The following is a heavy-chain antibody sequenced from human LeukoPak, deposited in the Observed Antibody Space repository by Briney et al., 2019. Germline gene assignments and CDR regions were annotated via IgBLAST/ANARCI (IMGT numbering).Heavy chain of an antibody. CDR3: ARRKYSSSSPHYYYYYMDV. CDR2: INPNSGGT. Sequence: ASVKVSCKASGYTFTGYYMHWVRQAPGQGLEWMGRINPNSGGTNYAQKSQGRVTMTRDTSISTAYMEPSRLRSDDTAVYYCARRKYSSSSPHYYYYYMDVWGKGTTVTVSS. V-gene: IGHV1-2*06. CDR1: GYTFTGYY. J-gene: IGHJ6*03. D-gene: IGHD6-6*01.